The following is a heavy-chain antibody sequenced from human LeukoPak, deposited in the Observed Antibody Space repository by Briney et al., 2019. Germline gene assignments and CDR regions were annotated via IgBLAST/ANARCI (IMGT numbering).Heavy chain of an antibody. D-gene: IGHD6-19*01. V-gene: IGHV4-39*07. Sequence: SETLSLTCTVSGGSISSSSYYWGWIRQPPGKGLEWIGSIYYSGSTYYNPSPKSRLTISVDTSKNQFSLKLSSVTAADTAVYYCVRVRIAVAGTGYYYYMDVWGKGTTVTVSS. CDR1: GGSISSSSYY. J-gene: IGHJ6*03. CDR2: IYYSGST. CDR3: VRVRIAVAGTGYYYYMDV.